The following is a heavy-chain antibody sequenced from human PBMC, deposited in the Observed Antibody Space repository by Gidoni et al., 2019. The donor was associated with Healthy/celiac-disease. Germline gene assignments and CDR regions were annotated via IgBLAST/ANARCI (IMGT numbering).Heavy chain of an antibody. CDR2: SSGSGGSK. V-gene: IGHV3-23*01. CDR1: GFPFSSYA. J-gene: IGHJ4*02. D-gene: IGHD4-17*01. CDR3: AKDPGYGDYVVNFDY. Sequence: EVQLLASGGGLVQSGGSLILSFAASGFPFSSYAMSWVRQAPGKGLEWVSASSGSGGSKYYADSVKGRFTISRDNSKNTLYLQMNSLRAEDTAVYYCAKDPGYGDYVVNFDYWGQGTLVTVSS.